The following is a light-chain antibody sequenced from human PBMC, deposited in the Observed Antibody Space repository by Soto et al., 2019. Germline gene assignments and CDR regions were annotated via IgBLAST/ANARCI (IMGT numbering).Light chain of an antibody. CDR2: SNN. CDR3: AAWDDSLHGHV. Sequence: QSVLTQPPSASGTPGQRVTMSCSGGSSNIGSNIVNWYQQLPGTAPKVLIYSNNQRPSGVPDRFSGSKSGTSASLAISGLQSEDEADYYCAAWDDSLHGHVFGTGTKVTVL. J-gene: IGLJ1*01. CDR1: SSNIGSNI. V-gene: IGLV1-44*01.